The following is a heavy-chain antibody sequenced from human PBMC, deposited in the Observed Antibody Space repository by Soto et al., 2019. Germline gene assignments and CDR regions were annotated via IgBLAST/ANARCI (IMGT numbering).Heavy chain of an antibody. CDR2: AYHSGGT. V-gene: IGHV4-4*02. D-gene: IGHD3-10*01. J-gene: IGHJ4*02. CDR3: ARSPPSSYYGGSGTFDY. CDR1: GGFTSTNNW. Sequence: QLQLQESGPGLVRPSGTLSLTCAVSGGFTSTNNWWSWVRQPPGKGLEWIGDAYHSGGTAYNPFLKSRVSISVDKSTNQISLKLTSATAADTAVYYCARSPPSSYYGGSGTFDYWGQGTLVTVSS.